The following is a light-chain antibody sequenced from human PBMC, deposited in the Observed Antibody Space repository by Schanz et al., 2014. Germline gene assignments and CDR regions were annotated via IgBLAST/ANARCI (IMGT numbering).Light chain of an antibody. J-gene: IGKJ1*01. CDR2: GAS. CDR1: QSLSNS. CDR3: QQYNNWPWT. Sequence: EIVLTQSPGTLSLSPGESATLSCRASQSLSNSHLAWYKQKSGQAPRLLIYGASTRATGIPAIFSGSGSGTEFTLTISSLQSEDFAVYYCQQYNNWPWTFGQGTKVEIK. V-gene: IGKV3-15*01.